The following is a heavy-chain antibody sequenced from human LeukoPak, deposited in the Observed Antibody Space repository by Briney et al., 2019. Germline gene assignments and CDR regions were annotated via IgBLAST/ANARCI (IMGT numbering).Heavy chain of an antibody. CDR1: GFTFSSYSMN. Sequence: GSLRLSCAASGFTFSSYSMNWVRQAPGKGLEWIGSIYYSGSTYYNPSLKSRLTISVDTSNNQFSLKLSSVTAADTAVYYCTSQVWYSSSWYPPNWFDPWGQGTLVTVSS. D-gene: IGHD6-13*01. J-gene: IGHJ5*02. CDR2: IYYSGST. CDR3: TSQVWYSSSWYPPNWFDP. V-gene: IGHV4-59*05.